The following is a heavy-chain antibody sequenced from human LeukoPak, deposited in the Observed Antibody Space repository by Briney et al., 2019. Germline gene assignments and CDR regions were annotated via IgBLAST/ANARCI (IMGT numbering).Heavy chain of an antibody. D-gene: IGHD1-26*01. CDR3: ARKRYSGTFDY. Sequence: SETLSLTCAVYGGSFSGYYWSWIRQPPGKGLEWIGEIHHSGSTNYNPSLKSRVTISVDTSKNQFSLKLSSVTAADTAVYYCARKRYSGTFDYWGQGTLVTVSS. J-gene: IGHJ4*02. V-gene: IGHV4-34*01. CDR1: GGSFSGYY. CDR2: IHHSGST.